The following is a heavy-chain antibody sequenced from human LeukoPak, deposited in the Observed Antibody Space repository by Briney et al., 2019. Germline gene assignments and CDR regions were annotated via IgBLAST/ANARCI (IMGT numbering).Heavy chain of an antibody. D-gene: IGHD3-3*01. Sequence: SETLSLTCTVSGGSISSYYWSWIRQPAGKGLEWIGRIYTSGSTNYNPSLKSRVTMSVDTSKNQFSLKLSSVTAADTAVYYCARGAIFGVVIRRKNWFDPWGQGTLVTVSS. CDR2: IYTSGST. J-gene: IGHJ5*02. V-gene: IGHV4-4*07. CDR1: GGSISSYY. CDR3: ARGAIFGVVIRRKNWFDP.